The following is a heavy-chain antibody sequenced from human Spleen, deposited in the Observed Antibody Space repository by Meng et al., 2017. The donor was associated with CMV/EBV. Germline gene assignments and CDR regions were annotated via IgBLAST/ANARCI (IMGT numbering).Heavy chain of an antibody. CDR3: AKAFSSSWYREYYDY. J-gene: IGHJ4*02. CDR1: GSTFCSSG. V-gene: IGHV3-23*01. Sequence: GSTFCSSGMRCVRHGPGKGLEWVSAITASGGSTYHADSVEGRFTISRDNSKNTLYLQLNSLRVEDTAVYYCAKAFSSSWYREYYDYWGQGTLVTVSS. D-gene: IGHD6-13*01. CDR2: ITASGGST.